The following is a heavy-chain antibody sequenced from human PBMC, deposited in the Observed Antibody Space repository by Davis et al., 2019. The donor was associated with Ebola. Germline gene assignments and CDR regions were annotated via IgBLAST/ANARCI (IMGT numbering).Heavy chain of an antibody. Sequence: AASVKVSCKASGGTFSSYAISWARQATGQGLEWMGWMNPNSGNTGYAQKFQGRVTMTRNTSISTAYMELSSLRSEDTAVYYCARGSALAARAFDYWGQGTLVTVSS. CDR2: MNPNSGNT. CDR3: ARGSALAARAFDY. CDR1: GGTFSSYA. V-gene: IGHV1-8*02. D-gene: IGHD6-6*01. J-gene: IGHJ4*02.